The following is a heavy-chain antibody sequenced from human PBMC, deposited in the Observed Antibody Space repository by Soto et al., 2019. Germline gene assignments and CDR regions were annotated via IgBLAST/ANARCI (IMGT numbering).Heavy chain of an antibody. D-gene: IGHD4-17*01. CDR1: GGSISSSSYY. CDR3: ARQMITTVTTAFDI. Sequence: SETLSLTCTVSGGSISSSSYYWGWIRQPPGKGLEWIGSIYYSGSTYYNPSLKSRVTISVDTSKNQFSLKLSSVTAADTAVYYCARQMITTVTTAFDIWGQGTMVTVSS. CDR2: IYYSGST. V-gene: IGHV4-39*01. J-gene: IGHJ3*02.